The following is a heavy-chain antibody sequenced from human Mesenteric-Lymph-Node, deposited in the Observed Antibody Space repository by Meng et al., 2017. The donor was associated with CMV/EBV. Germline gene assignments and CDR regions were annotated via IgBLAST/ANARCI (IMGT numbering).Heavy chain of an antibody. D-gene: IGHD3-10*01. CDR2: ISSYNGKT. Sequence: SCTASGYRFSSYGISWVRQAPGQGLEWMGWISSYNGKTDHAQKMQGRVIMTTDTSTNTTYMELKNLRPDDTAVYYCARDRKVRGFDSWGQGTLVTVSS. V-gene: IGHV1-18*01. CDR3: ARDRKVRGFDS. J-gene: IGHJ5*01. CDR1: GYRFSSYG.